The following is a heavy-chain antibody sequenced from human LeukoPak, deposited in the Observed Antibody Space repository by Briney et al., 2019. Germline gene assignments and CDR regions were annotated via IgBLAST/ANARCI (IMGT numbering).Heavy chain of an antibody. D-gene: IGHD4-17*01. J-gene: IGHJ2*01. CDR1: GFTFSNYW. CDR2: IYSDGIRT. CDR3: ARGGYGAYYFDL. V-gene: IGHV3-74*01. Sequence: GGSLRLSCAASGFTFSNYWMHWARQAPGKGLVWVSRIYSDGIRTNYADSVKGRFTISRDNAENTLYLQMNSLRAEDTAAYYCARGGYGAYYFDLWGRGTLVTVSS.